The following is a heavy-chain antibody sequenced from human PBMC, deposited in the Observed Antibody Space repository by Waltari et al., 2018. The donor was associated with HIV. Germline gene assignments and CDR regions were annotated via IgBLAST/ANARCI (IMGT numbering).Heavy chain of an antibody. D-gene: IGHD6-19*01. Sequence: QVHLVESGGGVVQPGRSLRLSCAASGFTFSSYAMHWVRQAPGKGVEWVAVISYHGDDKYYADSMKGRFTISRDNSKNTLYLQMNSLRAEDTAVYYCAKGASGWSPGYWGQGTLVTVSS. CDR1: GFTFSSYA. V-gene: IGHV3-30*18. J-gene: IGHJ4*02. CDR3: AKGASGWSPGY. CDR2: ISYHGDDK.